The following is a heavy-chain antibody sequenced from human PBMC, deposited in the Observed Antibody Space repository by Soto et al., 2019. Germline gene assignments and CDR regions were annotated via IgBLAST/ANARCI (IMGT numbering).Heavy chain of an antibody. D-gene: IGHD3-10*01. Sequence: EVQLLESGGGWVQPGGSLRLSCAASGFTFSTFVMTWVRQVPGEGLEWISSITGSGKSAYYADSVKGRVTISRDNSKNTLYLEISGLGGDDTAVYHCAVHLGENYYTMDIWGQGTTVTVSS. CDR3: AVHLGENYYTMDI. CDR2: ITGSGKSA. J-gene: IGHJ6*02. V-gene: IGHV3-23*01. CDR1: GFTFSTFV.